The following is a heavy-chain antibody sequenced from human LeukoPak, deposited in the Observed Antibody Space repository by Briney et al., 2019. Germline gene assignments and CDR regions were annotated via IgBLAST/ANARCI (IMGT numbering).Heavy chain of an antibody. CDR2: ISSSGSTI. D-gene: IGHD5-24*01. CDR3: ASSRDGYNWRDFDY. V-gene: IGHV3-48*03. Sequence: GGSLRLSCAASGFTFSSYEMNWVRQAPGKRLEWVSYISSSGSTIYYADSVKGRFTISRDNAKNSLYLQMNSLRAEDTAVYYCASSRDGYNWRDFDYWGQGTLVTVSS. CDR1: GFTFSSYE. J-gene: IGHJ4*02.